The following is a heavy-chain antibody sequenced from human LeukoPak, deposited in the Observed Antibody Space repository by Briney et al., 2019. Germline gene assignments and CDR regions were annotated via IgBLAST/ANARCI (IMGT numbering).Heavy chain of an antibody. V-gene: IGHV3-23*01. CDR1: GFTFSTFA. J-gene: IGHJ4*02. CDR2: ISPSGGEI. Sequence: GGSLRLSCAASGFTFSTFAMVWVRQPPGKGLEWVSSISPSGGEIHYADSVRGRFTISRDNSKSTLSLQMNSLRAEDTAIYYCATYRQVLLPFESWGQGTLVTVSS. D-gene: IGHD2-8*02. CDR3: ATYRQVLLPFES.